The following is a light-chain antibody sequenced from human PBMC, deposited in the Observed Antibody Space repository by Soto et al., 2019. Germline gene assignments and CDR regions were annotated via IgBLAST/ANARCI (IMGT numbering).Light chain of an antibody. CDR1: SSDVGGYNY. CDR3: TSFTSRHTYD. J-gene: IGLJ1*01. Sequence: QSVLTQPASVSGSPGQSITISCTGTSSDVGGYNYVSWYQQHPDKAPRLMIYDVSNRPSGVSDRFSGSKSGDTASLTISGLQAEDEADCYCTSFTSRHTYDFGTGTKVTVL. V-gene: IGLV2-14*03. CDR2: DVS.